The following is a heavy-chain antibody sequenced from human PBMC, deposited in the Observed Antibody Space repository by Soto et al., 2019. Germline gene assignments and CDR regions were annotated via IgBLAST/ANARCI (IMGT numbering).Heavy chain of an antibody. J-gene: IGHJ5*02. Sequence: QVQLVQSGAEVKKPGSSVKVSCKASGGTFSSYAISWVRQAPGQGLEWMGGIIPIFGTANYAPKFQGRVTITADESTSTAYMELSSLRSEDTALYYCARGRIQLWTMGNWFDPGGQGTLVTVSS. V-gene: IGHV1-69*01. CDR1: GGTFSSYA. CDR3: ARGRIQLWTMGNWFDP. D-gene: IGHD5-18*01. CDR2: IIPIFGTA.